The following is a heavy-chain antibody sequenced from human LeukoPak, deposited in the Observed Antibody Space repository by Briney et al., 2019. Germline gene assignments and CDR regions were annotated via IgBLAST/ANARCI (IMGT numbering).Heavy chain of an antibody. Sequence: SVKVSCKASGGTFSSYTISWVRQPPGQGHEWMGRIIPILGIANYAQKFQGRVTITADKSTSTAYMELSSVRSEDTAVYYCERVEGPAVGYYFDYWGQGTLVTASS. CDR1: GGTFSSYT. CDR2: IIPILGIA. J-gene: IGHJ4*02. V-gene: IGHV1-69*02. CDR3: ERVEGPAVGYYFDY. D-gene: IGHD3-10*01.